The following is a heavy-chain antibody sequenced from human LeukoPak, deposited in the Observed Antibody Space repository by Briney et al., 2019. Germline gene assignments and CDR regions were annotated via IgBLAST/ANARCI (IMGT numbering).Heavy chain of an antibody. J-gene: IGHJ5*02. V-gene: IGHV1-24*01. Sequence: GASVKVSCKVSGYTLTQLSMHWVRQAPGKGREWMGGFDPEEGEKIYAQKFQGRVTMTEDTSTDTAYMELSSLRSEDTAVYYCATIPGLYDSSGSHTPWGQGTLVTVSS. CDR2: FDPEEGEK. D-gene: IGHD3-22*01. CDR3: ATIPGLYDSSGSHTP. CDR1: GYTLTQLS.